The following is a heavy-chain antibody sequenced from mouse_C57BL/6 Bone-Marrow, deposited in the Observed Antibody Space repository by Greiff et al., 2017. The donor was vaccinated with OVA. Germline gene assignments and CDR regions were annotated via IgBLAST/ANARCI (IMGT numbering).Heavy chain of an antibody. V-gene: IGHV3-3*01. CDR2: TFYSGIT. Sequence: EVKLVESGPSLVRPSQSLSLTCTVTGFSFNSDCYWIWIRQFPGNKLEYIGYTFYSGITYYNQSLESRTYITRDTSKNQFSLQLSSLTPEDTATYYCARGYCPYAMDYWGQGTSVTVSS. D-gene: IGHD1-1*01. CDR1: GFSFNSDCY. J-gene: IGHJ4*01. CDR3: ARGYCPYAMDY.